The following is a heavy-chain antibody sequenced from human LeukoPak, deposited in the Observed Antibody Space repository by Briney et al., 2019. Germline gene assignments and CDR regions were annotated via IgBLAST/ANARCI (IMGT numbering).Heavy chain of an antibody. V-gene: IGHV3-23*01. CDR3: AKVSGRIQIWPQPFGDGMDV. CDR2: ISGSGGNT. Sequence: GGSLRLSCAASGFTFSTDVMSWVRQAPGKGLECVSAISGSGGNTYYADSVKGRFTISRDNSKNMLYLQMNSLRAEDTAVYYCAKVSGRIQIWPQPFGDGMDVWGQGTTVTISS. J-gene: IGHJ6*02. D-gene: IGHD3-10*01. CDR1: GFTFSTDV.